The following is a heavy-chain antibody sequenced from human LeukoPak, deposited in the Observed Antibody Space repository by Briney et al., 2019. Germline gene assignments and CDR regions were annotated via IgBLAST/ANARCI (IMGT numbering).Heavy chain of an antibody. Sequence: GGSLRLSCAASGFTFSSDGMSWVRQAPGKGREWVANIKQDGSEKYYVDSVKGRFTISRDNAKNSLYLQMNSLRAEDTAVYYCARYGSTYYYYMDVWGKGATVTVSS. D-gene: IGHD4-17*01. V-gene: IGHV3-7*01. CDR2: IKQDGSEK. CDR1: GFTFSSDG. CDR3: ARYGSTYYYYMDV. J-gene: IGHJ6*03.